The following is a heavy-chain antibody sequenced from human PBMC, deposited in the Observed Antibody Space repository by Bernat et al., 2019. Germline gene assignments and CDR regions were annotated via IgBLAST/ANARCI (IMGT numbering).Heavy chain of an antibody. CDR3: ARWEFRNRWYLGWFDP. CDR1: GCSISSYY. Sequence: QVQLQESGPGLVKPSETLSLTCTVSGCSISSYYWSWIRQPPGKGLEWIGYIYYSGSTNYNPSLKSRVTISVDTSKNQFSLKLSYVTAEDTAVYYCARWEFRNRWYLGWFDPWGPGPQVTVSS. D-gene: IGHD6-13*01. J-gene: IGHJ5*02. V-gene: IGHV4-59*08. CDR2: IYYSGST.